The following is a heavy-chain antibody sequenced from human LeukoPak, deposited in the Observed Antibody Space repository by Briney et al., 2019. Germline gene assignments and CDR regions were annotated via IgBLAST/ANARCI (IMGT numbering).Heavy chain of an antibody. J-gene: IGHJ4*02. CDR2: ISYDGSNK. CDR1: GFTFSSYG. V-gene: IGHV3-30*18. D-gene: IGHD6-13*01. Sequence: GGSLRLSCAASGFTFSSYGMHWVRQAPGKGLEWVAVISYDGSNKYYADSVKGRFTISRDNSKNTLYLQMNSLRAEDTAVYHCAKAGEQQLEYFDYWGQGTLVTVS. CDR3: AKAGEQQLEYFDY.